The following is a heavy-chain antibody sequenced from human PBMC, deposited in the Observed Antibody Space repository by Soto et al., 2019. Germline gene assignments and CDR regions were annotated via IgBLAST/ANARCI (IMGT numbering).Heavy chain of an antibody. D-gene: IGHD4-17*01. Sequence: QVQLQESGPGLVKPSQTLSLTCTVSGGSISSGGYYWSWIRQHPGKGLEWIGYIYYSGSTYYNPTLKSGVIIPVDTSKNQFSLKLSAVTAADTAVYYCAATTVGAAACWGRGTLVSVSS. CDR1: GGSISSGGYY. V-gene: IGHV4-31*03. CDR3: AATTVGAAAC. J-gene: IGHJ4*02. CDR2: IYYSGST.